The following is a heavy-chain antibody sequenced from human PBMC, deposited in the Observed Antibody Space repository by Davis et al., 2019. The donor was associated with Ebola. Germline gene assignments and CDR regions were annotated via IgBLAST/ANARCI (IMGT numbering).Heavy chain of an antibody. J-gene: IGHJ6*02. Sequence: GGSLRLSCAASGFTFSSYAMHWVRQAPGKGLEWVAVISYDGSNKYYADSVKGRFTISRDNSKNTLYLQMNSLRAEDTAVYYCARDDRQLLVLAYYYYGMDVWGQGTTVTVSS. D-gene: IGHD6-19*01. V-gene: IGHV3-30*04. CDR2: ISYDGSNK. CDR1: GFTFSSYA. CDR3: ARDDRQLLVLAYYYYGMDV.